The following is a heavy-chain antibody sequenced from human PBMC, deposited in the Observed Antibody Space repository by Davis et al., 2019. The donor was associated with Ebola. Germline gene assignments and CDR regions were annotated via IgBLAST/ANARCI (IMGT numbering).Heavy chain of an antibody. D-gene: IGHD3-10*01. CDR3: ARTPMVRGVSYYFDY. CDR1: GFSLSTSGVG. V-gene: IGHV2-5*02. CDR2: IYWDDDK. Sequence: SGPTLVKPTQTLTLTCTFSGFSLSTSGVGVGWIRQPPGKALEWLALIYWDDDKRYSPSLKSRLTITKDTSKNQVVLTMTNMDPVDTATYYCARTPMVRGVSYYFDYWGQGTLVTVSS. J-gene: IGHJ4*02.